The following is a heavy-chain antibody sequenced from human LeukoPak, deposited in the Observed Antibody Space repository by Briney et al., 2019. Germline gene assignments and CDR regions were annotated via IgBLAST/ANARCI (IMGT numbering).Heavy chain of an antibody. CDR2: INHSGST. V-gene: IGHV4-34*01. J-gene: IGHJ4*02. D-gene: IGHD3-10*01. Sequence: KSSETLSLTCAVYGGSFSGYYWSWIRQPPGKGLEWIGEINHSGSTNYNPSLKSRVTISVDTSKNQFSLKLSSVTAADTAVYYCARHTLWFGRLTTNYFDYWGQGTLVTVSS. CDR1: GGSFSGYY. CDR3: ARHTLWFGRLTTNYFDY.